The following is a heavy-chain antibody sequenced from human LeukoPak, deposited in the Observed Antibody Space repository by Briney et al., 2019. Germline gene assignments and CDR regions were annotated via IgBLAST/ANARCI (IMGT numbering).Heavy chain of an antibody. D-gene: IGHD5-18*01. CDR3: ARGRSGYSYGSDY. J-gene: IGHJ4*02. CDR2: IIPIFGTA. Sequence: SVKVSCKASGGTFSSYAISWVRQAPGQGLEWMGGIIPIFGTANYAQKFQGRVTITTDESTSTAYMELSSLRSEDTAVCYCARGRSGYSYGSDYWGQGTLVTVSS. CDR1: GGTFSSYA. V-gene: IGHV1-69*05.